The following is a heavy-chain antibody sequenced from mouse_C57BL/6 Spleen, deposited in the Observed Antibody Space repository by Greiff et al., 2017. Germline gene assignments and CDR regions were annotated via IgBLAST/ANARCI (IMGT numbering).Heavy chain of an antibody. J-gene: IGHJ3*01. CDR2: IDPSDSYA. CDR1: GYTLTSYW. D-gene: IGHD2-2*01. CDR3: ARDAYDPFAY. V-gene: IGHV1-50*01. Sequence: QVQLQQPGAELVKPGASVKLSCKASGYTLTSYWIQWVKQRPGQGLDWIGEIDPSDSYANYTQKFKGRATLTIDTSSSTAYMQRSSLTSEDSAVYYCARDAYDPFAYWGQGTLVTVSA.